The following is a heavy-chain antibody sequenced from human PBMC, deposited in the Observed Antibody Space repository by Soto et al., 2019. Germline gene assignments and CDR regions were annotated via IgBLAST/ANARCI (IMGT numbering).Heavy chain of an antibody. D-gene: IGHD3-16*01. CDR1: GYTFTSYG. CDR2: ISAYNGNT. J-gene: IGHJ6*02. V-gene: IGHV1-18*04. CDR3: ARDHGGNYYGMDV. Sequence: ASVKVSCKASGYTFTSYGISWVRQAPGQGLEWMGWISAYNGNTNYAQKLQGRVTMTTDTSTSTAYMGLRSLRSDDTAVYYCARDHGGNYYGMDVWGQGTTVTVSS.